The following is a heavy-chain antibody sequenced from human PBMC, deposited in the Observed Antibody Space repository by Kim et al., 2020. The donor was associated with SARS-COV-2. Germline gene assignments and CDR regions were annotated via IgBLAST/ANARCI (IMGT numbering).Heavy chain of an antibody. D-gene: IGHD5-18*01. Sequence: ADSVKGRFTISTDASKTPVFLQMNTLRADDTAVYYCTKGYYSNGPHTSDYWGQGTLVTVSS. CDR3: TKGYYSNGPHTSDY. V-gene: IGHV3-23*03. J-gene: IGHJ4*02.